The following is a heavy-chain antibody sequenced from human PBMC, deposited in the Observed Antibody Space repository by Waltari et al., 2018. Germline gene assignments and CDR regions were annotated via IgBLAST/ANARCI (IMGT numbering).Heavy chain of an antibody. Sequence: WIRQAPGKGLEWVSTISSGGSYTNYVDSVKGRFTISRDNARMSLFLQMNSLRVEDTALYYCARLRYGQAPLFADFWGQGTLVTVSS. V-gene: IGHV3-11*03. CDR2: ISSGGSYT. J-gene: IGHJ4*02. D-gene: IGHD3-10*01. CDR3: ARLRYGQAPLFADF.